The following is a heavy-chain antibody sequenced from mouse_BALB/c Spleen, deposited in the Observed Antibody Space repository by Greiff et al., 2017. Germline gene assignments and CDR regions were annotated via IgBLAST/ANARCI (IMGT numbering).Heavy chain of an antibody. Sequence: EVQLVESGGDLVKPGGSLKLSCAASGFTFSSYGMSWVRQTPDKRLEWVATISSGGSYTYYPDSVKGRFTISRDNAKNTLYLQMSSLKSEDTAMYYCARGGDEGYSFDYWGQGTTLTVSS. CDR1: GFTFSSYG. V-gene: IGHV5-6*01. D-gene: IGHD3-3*01. CDR3: ARGGDEGYSFDY. J-gene: IGHJ2*01. CDR2: ISSGGSYT.